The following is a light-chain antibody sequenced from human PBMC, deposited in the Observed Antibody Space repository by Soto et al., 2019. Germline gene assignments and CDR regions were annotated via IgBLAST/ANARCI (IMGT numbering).Light chain of an antibody. Sequence: DIVMTQSPLSLPVTPGEPASISCRCSQSLLHSNGYNYLDWYLQKPGQSPQLLIYLGSNRASGVPDRFSGSGSGTDFTLKISRVEAEDVGVYYCMQALLTPFTFGPGTKVDIK. CDR2: LGS. CDR3: MQALLTPFT. CDR1: QSLLHSNGYNY. V-gene: IGKV2-28*01. J-gene: IGKJ3*01.